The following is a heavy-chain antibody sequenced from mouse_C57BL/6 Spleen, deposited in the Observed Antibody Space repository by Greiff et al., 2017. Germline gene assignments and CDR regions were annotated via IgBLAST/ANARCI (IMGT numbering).Heavy chain of an antibody. CDR2: IFPGSGST. CDR1: GYTFTDYY. D-gene: IGHD2-3*01. CDR3: ARRWGDDGGGNYFDY. Sequence: QVQLQQSGPELVKPGASVKISCKASGYTFTDYYINWVKQRPGQGLEWIGWIFPGSGSTYYNEKFKGKATLTVDKSSSTAYMLLSSLTSEDSAVYFCARRWGDDGGGNYFDYWGQGTTLTVSS. J-gene: IGHJ2*01. V-gene: IGHV1-75*01.